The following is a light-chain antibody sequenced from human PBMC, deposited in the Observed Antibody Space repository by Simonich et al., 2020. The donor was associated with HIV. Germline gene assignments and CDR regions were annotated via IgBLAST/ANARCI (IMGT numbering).Light chain of an antibody. CDR3: SSYAGSHTFV. Sequence: QSALTQPASVSGSPGQSSTISCTGTSSDVGGYNYVSWYQQHPGKAPKLMMYDVSKRPSGVSNRFSGSKAGNTASLTISGLQAEDEADYYCSSYAGSHTFVFGGGTKLTVL. CDR1: SSDVGGYNY. CDR2: DVS. J-gene: IGLJ2*01. V-gene: IGLV2-14*01.